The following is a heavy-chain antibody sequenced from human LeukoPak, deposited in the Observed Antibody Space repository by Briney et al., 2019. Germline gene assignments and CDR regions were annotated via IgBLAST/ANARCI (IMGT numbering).Heavy chain of an antibody. D-gene: IGHD4-17*01. Sequence: KTSETLSLTCTVSGGSISSYYWSWIRQPPGKGLEWIGYIYYSGSTNYNPSLKSRVTISVDTSKNQFSLELSSVTAADTAVYYCARRRGGDYGMYYYYYMDVWGKGTTVTVSS. J-gene: IGHJ6*03. CDR2: IYYSGST. CDR1: GGSISSYY. CDR3: ARRRGGDYGMYYYYYMDV. V-gene: IGHV4-59*01.